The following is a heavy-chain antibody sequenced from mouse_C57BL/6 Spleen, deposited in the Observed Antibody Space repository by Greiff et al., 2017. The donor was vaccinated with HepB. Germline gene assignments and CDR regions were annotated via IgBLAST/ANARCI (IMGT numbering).Heavy chain of an antibody. V-gene: IGHV1-69*01. D-gene: IGHD1-1*01. CDR2: IDPSDSYT. J-gene: IGHJ1*03. Sequence: QVQLQQPGAELVMPGASVKLSCKASGYTFTSYWMHWVKQRPGQGLEWIGEIDPSDSYTNYNQKFKGKSTLTVDKSSSTAYMQLSSLTSEDSAVYYCARPKFFTTVVAHWYFDVWGTGTTVTVSS. CDR3: ARPKFFTTVVAHWYFDV. CDR1: GYTFTSYW.